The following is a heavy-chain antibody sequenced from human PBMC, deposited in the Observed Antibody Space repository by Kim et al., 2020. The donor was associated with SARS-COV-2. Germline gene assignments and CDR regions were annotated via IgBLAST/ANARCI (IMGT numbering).Heavy chain of an antibody. V-gene: IGHV3-30-3*01. Sequence: GGSLRFSCAASGFTFSSYAIHWVRQAPGKGLEWVAVISYDGGNKYYADSVKGRFTISRDNSKNTLYLQINSLRAEDTAVYYCARDGDPQGYFDYWGQGTLVTVSS. CDR2: ISYDGGNK. CDR3: ARDGDPQGYFDY. D-gene: IGHD2-21*02. J-gene: IGHJ4*02. CDR1: GFTFSSYA.